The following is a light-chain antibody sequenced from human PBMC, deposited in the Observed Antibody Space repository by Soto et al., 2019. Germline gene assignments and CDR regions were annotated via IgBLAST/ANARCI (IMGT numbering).Light chain of an antibody. V-gene: IGLV1-44*01. CDR1: NSNIGTNT. CDR2: TNN. Sequence: QSALTQPPSASATPGQRVTISCSGSNSNIGTNTVNWYQQLPGTAPRLLIYTNNQRPSGVSNRFSGSKSGNTASLTISGLQAEDEADYYCSSYTSSSTLVFGTGTKVTVL. J-gene: IGLJ1*01. CDR3: SSYTSSSTLV.